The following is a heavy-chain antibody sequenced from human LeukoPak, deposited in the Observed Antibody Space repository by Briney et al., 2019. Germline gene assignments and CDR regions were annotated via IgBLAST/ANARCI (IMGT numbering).Heavy chain of an antibody. CDR1: GFTFSSYA. Sequence: QPGRSLRLSCAASGFTFSSYAMHWVRQAPGKGLEWVAVISYDGSNKYYADSVKGRFTISRDNSKNTLYLQMNSLRAEDTAVYYCAKDGGIAAAGTGYWGQGTLVTVSS. CDR3: AKDGGIAAAGTGY. J-gene: IGHJ4*02. V-gene: IGHV3-30-3*01. D-gene: IGHD6-13*01. CDR2: ISYDGSNK.